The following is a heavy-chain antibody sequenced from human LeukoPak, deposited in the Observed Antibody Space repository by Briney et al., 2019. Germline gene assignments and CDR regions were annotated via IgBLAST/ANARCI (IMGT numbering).Heavy chain of an antibody. CDR2: ISSSGGNT. CDR3: AREEYQLPFDN. D-gene: IGHD2-2*01. V-gene: IGHV3-23*01. Sequence: PGVSLRLSCAASGFTFSSYAMSWVRQAPGKGLEWVSAISSSGGNTYYADSVKGRITISRDNSKNTLYLQMNSLRADDTAIYYCAREEYQLPFDNWGQGTLVTVSS. CDR1: GFTFSSYA. J-gene: IGHJ4*02.